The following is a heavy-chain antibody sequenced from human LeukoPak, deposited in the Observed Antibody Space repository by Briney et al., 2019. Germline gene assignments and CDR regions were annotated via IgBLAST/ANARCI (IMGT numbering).Heavy chain of an antibody. V-gene: IGHV1-69*04. D-gene: IGHD3-22*01. CDR1: GDTFSSNV. CDR2: IITILGIE. J-gene: IGHJ4*02. CDR3: ASIPHYYDSSGGWSY. Sequence: SVKLSCKAAGDTFSSNVNSWVRQAPGQGLEWMGSIITILGIEDYAQKLQGGVTITADKSTSTAYMELSSLRSEDTAVYYCASIPHYYDSSGGWSYWGQGTLVTVSS.